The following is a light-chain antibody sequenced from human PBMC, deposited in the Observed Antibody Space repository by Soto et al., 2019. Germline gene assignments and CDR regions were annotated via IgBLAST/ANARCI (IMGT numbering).Light chain of an antibody. J-gene: IGKJ3*01. CDR2: GAS. V-gene: IGKV3-15*01. Sequence: EMVLTQSPATLSLSPGERATLSCRASQSISSNLAGYQQKAGQAPRLLIYGASTRATGVPVRFSGSGSGTEFTLTISGVQSEDFAVYYCQQYNNWPPVTFGPGTKVDIK. CDR1: QSISSN. CDR3: QQYNNWPPVT.